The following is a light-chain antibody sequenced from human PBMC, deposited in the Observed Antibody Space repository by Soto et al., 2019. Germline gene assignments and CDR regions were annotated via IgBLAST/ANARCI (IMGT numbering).Light chain of an antibody. Sequence: NFMLTQPHSVSESPGKTVIISCTRSSGSIASNYVQWYQQRPGSSPTTVIYDDNQRPSGVPDRFSGSIDSSSNSASLAISGLETEEEADYYCQSYDATNQVFGGGTKLTVL. J-gene: IGLJ3*02. CDR2: DDN. CDR1: SGSIASNY. V-gene: IGLV6-57*01. CDR3: QSYDATNQV.